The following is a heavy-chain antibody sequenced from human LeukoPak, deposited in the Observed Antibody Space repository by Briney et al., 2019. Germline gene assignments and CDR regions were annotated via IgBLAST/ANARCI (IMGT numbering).Heavy chain of an antibody. CDR2: ITYDGDTT. D-gene: IGHD3-10*01. V-gene: IGHV3-30*18. J-gene: IGHJ4*02. CDR1: GFTFSSCG. Sequence: PGGSLRLSCAASGFTFSSCGMHWVRQAPGKGLEWVAVITYDGDTTYFEDSVKGRFTISRDTSKSTLYLQVNSPGAEDTAVYYCVKEQGSGSYRTADYWGQGTLVTVSS. CDR3: VKEQGSGSYRTADY.